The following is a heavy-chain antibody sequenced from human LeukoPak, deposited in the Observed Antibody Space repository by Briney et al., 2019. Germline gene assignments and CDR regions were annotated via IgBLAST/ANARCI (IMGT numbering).Heavy chain of an antibody. Sequence: GGSLRLSCAASGFTFSNAWMSWVRQAPGKGLEWVAGISGSGGSTNYADSVKGRFTISRDNPKNTLYLQMNILRAEDTAVYFCAKRGVVIRVILVGFHKEAYYFDSWGQGALVTVSS. D-gene: IGHD3-22*01. V-gene: IGHV3-23*01. CDR2: ISGSGGST. CDR1: GFTFSNAW. J-gene: IGHJ4*02. CDR3: AKRGVVIRVILVGFHKEAYYFDS.